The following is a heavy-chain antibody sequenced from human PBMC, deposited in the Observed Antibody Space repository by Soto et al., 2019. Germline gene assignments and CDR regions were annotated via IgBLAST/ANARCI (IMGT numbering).Heavy chain of an antibody. CDR2: IYYSGST. CDR3: ARRSRGSNRLGGWFDP. Sequence: QLQLQESGPGLVKPSETLSLTCTVSGGSISSSSYYWGWIRQPPGKGLEWIGSIYYSGSTYYNPSLKSRVTISVDTSKNQCSLKLSSVTAADTAVYYCARRSRGSNRLGGWFDPWGQGTLVTVSS. V-gene: IGHV4-39*01. J-gene: IGHJ5*02. CDR1: GGSISSSSYY. D-gene: IGHD3-16*01.